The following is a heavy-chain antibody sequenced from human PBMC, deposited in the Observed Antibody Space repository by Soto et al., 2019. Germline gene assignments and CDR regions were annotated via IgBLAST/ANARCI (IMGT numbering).Heavy chain of an antibody. J-gene: IGHJ6*02. CDR2: IKQDGSEK. V-gene: IGHV3-7*04. CDR1: GFTFNSYG. D-gene: IGHD3-22*01. Sequence: AGSLRLSCAASGFTFNSYGMTWVRQAPVIGLEWVANIKQDGSEKYYVDSVKGRFTISRDNAKNSLYLQMNSLRAEDTAVYYCARFYYDSSGYLPSPYYYYYGMDVWGQGT. CDR3: ARFYYDSSGYLPSPYYYYYGMDV.